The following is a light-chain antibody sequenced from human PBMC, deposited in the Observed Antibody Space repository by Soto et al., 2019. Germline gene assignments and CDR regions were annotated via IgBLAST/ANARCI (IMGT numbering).Light chain of an antibody. CDR2: GAS. Sequence: DIQITQSPSTLPASVGDSVTITCRASQRISTWLAWYQQRPGKAPKLLLYGASTLQSAVPSRFSGSGSGTEFTLAISSLQPDDFATYYCQQYNSYPWTFGQGTKVDIK. CDR3: QQYNSYPWT. J-gene: IGKJ1*01. V-gene: IGKV1-5*01. CDR1: QRISTW.